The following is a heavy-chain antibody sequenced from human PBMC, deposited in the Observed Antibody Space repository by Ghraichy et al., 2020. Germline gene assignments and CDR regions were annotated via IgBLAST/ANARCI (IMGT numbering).Heavy chain of an antibody. Sequence: GGSLRLSCAASGFTFSSYSMNWVRQAPGKGLEWVSSISSSSSYIYYADSVKGRFTISRDNAKNSLYLQMNSLRAEDTAVYYCARGHIVVVPAAMYYWGQGTLVTVSS. CDR1: GFTFSSYS. CDR2: ISSSSSYI. V-gene: IGHV3-21*01. J-gene: IGHJ4*02. D-gene: IGHD2-2*01. CDR3: ARGHIVVVPAAMYY.